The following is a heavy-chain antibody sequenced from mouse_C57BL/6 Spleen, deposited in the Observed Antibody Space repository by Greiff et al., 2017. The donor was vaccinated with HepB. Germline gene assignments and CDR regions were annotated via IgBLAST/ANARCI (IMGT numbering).Heavy chain of an antibody. CDR2: INYDGSST. CDR3: ARTPTGKDWYVDV. Sequence: EVQLVESEGGLVQPGSSMKLSCTASGFTFSDYYMAWVRQVPEKGLEWVANINYDGSSTYYLDSLKSRFIISRDNAKNILYLQMSSLKSEDTATYYCARTPTGKDWYVDVWGTGTTVTVSS. D-gene: IGHD4-1*02. CDR1: GFTFSDYY. V-gene: IGHV5-16*01. J-gene: IGHJ1*03.